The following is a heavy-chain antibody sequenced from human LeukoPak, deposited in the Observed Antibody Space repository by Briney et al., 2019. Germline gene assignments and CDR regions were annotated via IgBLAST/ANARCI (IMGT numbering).Heavy chain of an antibody. CDR3: ARAHGENYYDSSGYPGLVDY. CDR1: GGSFSGYY. D-gene: IGHD3-22*01. CDR2: INHSGST. V-gene: IGHV4-34*01. J-gene: IGHJ4*02. Sequence: SETLSLICAVYGGSFSGYYWSWIRQPPGKGLEWIGEINHSGSTNYNPSLKSRVTISVDTSKNQVSLKLSSVTAADTAVYYCARAHGENYYDSSGYPGLVDYWGQGTLVTVSS.